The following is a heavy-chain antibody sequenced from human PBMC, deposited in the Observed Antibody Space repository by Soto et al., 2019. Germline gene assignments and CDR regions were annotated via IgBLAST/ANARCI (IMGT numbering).Heavy chain of an antibody. V-gene: IGHV3-30-3*01. J-gene: IGHJ4*02. D-gene: IGHD5-18*01. Sequence: QVQLVESGGGVVQPGRSLRLSCAASGFTFSNYAIHWVRQAPGKGLEWVAVLSYDGNNIHYVDSVKGRFTFSRDNSKNTLFLQMNSLRAEDTALYYCARGPIGDAAMVTNYFDYWGQGTLVTVSS. CDR1: GFTFSNYA. CDR3: ARGPIGDAAMVTNYFDY. CDR2: LSYDGNNI.